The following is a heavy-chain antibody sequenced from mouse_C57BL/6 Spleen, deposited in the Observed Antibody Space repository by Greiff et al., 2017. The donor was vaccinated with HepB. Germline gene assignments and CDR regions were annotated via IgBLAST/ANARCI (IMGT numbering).Heavy chain of an antibody. J-gene: IGHJ4*01. CDR2: ISSGSSTS. D-gene: IGHD1-1*01. V-gene: IGHV5-17*01. CDR3: ARDYGSSYYYAMGY. CDR1: GFTFSDYG. Sequence: EVQRVESGGGLVKPGGSLKLSCAASGFTFSDYGMHWVRQAPEKGLEWVAYISSGSSTSYYADTVKGRFTISRDNAKNTLFLQMTRLRSEDTAMYYCARDYGSSYYYAMGYWGQGTSVTVSS.